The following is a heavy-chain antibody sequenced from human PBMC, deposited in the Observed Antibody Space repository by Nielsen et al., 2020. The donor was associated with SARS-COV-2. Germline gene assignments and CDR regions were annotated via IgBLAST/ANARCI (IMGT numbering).Heavy chain of an antibody. CDR3: ARLGLGGATGYYGMDV. D-gene: IGHD1-26*01. CDR1: GYSFISYW. Sequence: KVSCKGSGYSFISYWIGWVRQMPGKGLEWMGIIYPGDSDTRYSPSFQGQVTISADKSISTAYLQWSSLKASDTAMYYCARLGLGGATGYYGMDVWGQGTTVTVSS. CDR2: IYPGDSDT. V-gene: IGHV5-51*01. J-gene: IGHJ6*02.